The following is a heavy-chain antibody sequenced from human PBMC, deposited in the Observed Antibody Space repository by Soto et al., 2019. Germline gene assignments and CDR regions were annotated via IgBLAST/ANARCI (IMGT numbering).Heavy chain of an antibody. D-gene: IGHD6-19*01. CDR2: ISYDGSNK. Sequence: GGSLRLSCAAAGFTFSSYGMHWVRQAPGKGLEWVAVISYDGSNKYYADSVKGRFTISRDNSKNTLYLQMNSLRAEDTAVYYCAKDSIAVAFYYYYMDVWGKGTTVTVSS. CDR3: AKDSIAVAFYYYYMDV. CDR1: GFTFSSYG. J-gene: IGHJ6*03. V-gene: IGHV3-30*18.